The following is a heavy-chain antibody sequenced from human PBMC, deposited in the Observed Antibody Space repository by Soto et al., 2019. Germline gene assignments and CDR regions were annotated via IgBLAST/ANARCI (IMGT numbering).Heavy chain of an antibody. D-gene: IGHD2-2*01. V-gene: IGHV3-9*01. CDR1: GFTFDDYA. J-gene: IGHJ6*03. Sequence: EVQLVESGGGLVQPGRSLRLSCAASGFTFDDYAMHWVRQAPGKGLEWVSGISWNSGSIGYADSVKGRFTISRDKAKDSLYLQMNSLRAEDTDLYDWAIAVLLVPAAYMDVWGKGTTVTVSS. CDR2: ISWNSGSI. CDR3: AIAVLLVPAAYMDV.